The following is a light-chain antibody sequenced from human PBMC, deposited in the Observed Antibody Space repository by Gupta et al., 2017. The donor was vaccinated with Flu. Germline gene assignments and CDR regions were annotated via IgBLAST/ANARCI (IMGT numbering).Light chain of an antibody. V-gene: IGKV3-20*01. CDR1: QSLSNNY. J-gene: IGKJ4*01. CDR3: QQYDTSPLT. Sequence: ERATLTCRASQSLSNNYVAEYQQKPGQSPRLITYGASSRATGIADLFGGSGSGTDFTLTISGLEAEDFAVYYCQQYDTSPLTFGGGTKVEIK. CDR2: GAS.